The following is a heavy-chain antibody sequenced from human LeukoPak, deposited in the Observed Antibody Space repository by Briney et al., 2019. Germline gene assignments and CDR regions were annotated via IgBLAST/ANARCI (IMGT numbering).Heavy chain of an antibody. Sequence: ASVKVSCKASGYIFTTYDIGWVRQATGQGLEWMGWLNPNSGNAGYAQKFQGRVTISRNTSISTACMELSSLRSDDTAIYYCARRKFLGWFDPWGQGTLVTVSS. J-gene: IGHJ5*02. V-gene: IGHV1-8*03. D-gene: IGHD7-27*01. CDR3: ARRKFLGWFDP. CDR1: GYIFTTYD. CDR2: LNPNSGNA.